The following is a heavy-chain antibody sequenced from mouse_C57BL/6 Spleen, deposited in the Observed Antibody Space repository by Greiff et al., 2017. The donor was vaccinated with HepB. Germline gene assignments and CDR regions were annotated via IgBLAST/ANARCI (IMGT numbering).Heavy chain of an antibody. Sequence: QVQPKESGPELVKPGASVKISCKASGYAFSSSWMNWVKQRPGKGLEWIGRIYPGDGDTNYNGKFKGKATLTADKSSSTAYMQLSSLTSEDSAVYFCARSQTAQATFFAYWGQGTLVTVSA. CDR2: IYPGDGDT. CDR1: GYAFSSSW. CDR3: ARSQTAQATFFAY. V-gene: IGHV1-82*01. D-gene: IGHD3-2*02. J-gene: IGHJ3*01.